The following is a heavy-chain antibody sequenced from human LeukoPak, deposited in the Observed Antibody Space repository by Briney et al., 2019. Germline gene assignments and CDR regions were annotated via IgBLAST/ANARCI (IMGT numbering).Heavy chain of an antibody. CDR1: GFTFSSYA. V-gene: IGHV3-33*08. Sequence: GGSLRLSCAASGFTFSSYAMHWVRQAPGKGLEWVAVKWYDGSNKYYADSVKGRFTISRDNSKNTLYLQMNSLRAEDTAVYYCARDRDRTLRYCSGGSCYAFDYWGQGTLVTVSS. CDR3: ARDRDRTLRYCSGGSCYAFDY. J-gene: IGHJ4*02. CDR2: KWYDGSNK. D-gene: IGHD2-15*01.